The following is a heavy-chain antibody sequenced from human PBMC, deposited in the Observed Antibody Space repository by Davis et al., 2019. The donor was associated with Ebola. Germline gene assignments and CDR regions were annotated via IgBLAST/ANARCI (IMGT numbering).Heavy chain of an antibody. D-gene: IGHD6-19*01. CDR2: ISYDGSNK. V-gene: IGHV3-30-3*01. J-gene: IGHJ6*02. CDR1: GFTFSSYA. Sequence: PGGSLRLSCAASGFTFSSYAMHWVRQAPGKGLEWVAVISYDGSNKYYADSVKGRFTISRDNSKNTLYLQMNSLRAEDTAVYHCARDLGYSSGWRVPNYYYGMDVWGQGTTVTVSS. CDR3: ARDLGYSSGWRVPNYYYGMDV.